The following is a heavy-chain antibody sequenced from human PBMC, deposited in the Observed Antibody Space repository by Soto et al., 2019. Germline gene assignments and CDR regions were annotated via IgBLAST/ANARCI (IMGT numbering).Heavy chain of an antibody. CDR1: GYTFTSYA. Sequence: QVQLVQSGAEVKKPGASVKVSCKASGYTFTSYAINWVRQATGQGLEWMGWMNTYSGNTVYAQKFKGRVTMTRKNTISTAYIELRSRRCEDAAVVYCAAGPNCSSTSCALPYWGQGTLVTVSS. CDR2: MNTYSGNT. D-gene: IGHD2-2*01. V-gene: IGHV1-8*01. CDR3: AAGPNCSSTSCALPY. J-gene: IGHJ4*02.